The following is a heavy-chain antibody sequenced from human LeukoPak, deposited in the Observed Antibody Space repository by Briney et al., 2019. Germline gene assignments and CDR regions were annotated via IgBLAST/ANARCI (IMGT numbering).Heavy chain of an antibody. J-gene: IGHJ4*02. CDR3: AKGKCSSNSCYVFDY. Sequence: PGGSLRLSCAASGFIFSVYGMHWVRQAPGKGLEWVALTRYDGTDKYYADSVRGRFTISRDNSKNTLYLQMNSLRAEDTAVYYCAKGKCSSNSCYVFDYWGQGTLVTVSS. CDR2: TRYDGTDK. D-gene: IGHD2-2*01. CDR1: GFIFSVYG. V-gene: IGHV3-30*02.